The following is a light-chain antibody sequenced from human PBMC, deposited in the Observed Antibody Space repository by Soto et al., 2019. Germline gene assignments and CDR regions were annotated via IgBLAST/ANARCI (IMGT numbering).Light chain of an antibody. J-gene: IGKJ3*01. CDR2: DAS. Sequence: DIQMTQSPSSLSASVGDRVTITCQASQDISNYLNWYQHKPGKAPKLLIYDASNLKTGVPSRFSGSGSGTDFTFPISSLQPEDIATYYCQQYDNLFTFGPGTKVDIK. CDR3: QQYDNLFT. CDR1: QDISNY. V-gene: IGKV1-33*01.